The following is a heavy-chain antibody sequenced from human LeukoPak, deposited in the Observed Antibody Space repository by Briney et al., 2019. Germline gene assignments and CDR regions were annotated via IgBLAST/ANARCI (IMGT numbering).Heavy chain of an antibody. CDR2: IYYSGST. V-gene: IGHV4-59*01. J-gene: IGHJ5*02. Sequence: SETLSLTCTISGGSISTYYWSWIRQPPGKGLEWIGYIYYSGSTNYNPSLKSRVTISVETSKNEFSLKLRSVTAADTAVYYCARPLPYDILTGRGNWFDPWGQGTLVTVSS. CDR1: GGSISTYY. D-gene: IGHD3-9*01. CDR3: ARPLPYDILTGRGNWFDP.